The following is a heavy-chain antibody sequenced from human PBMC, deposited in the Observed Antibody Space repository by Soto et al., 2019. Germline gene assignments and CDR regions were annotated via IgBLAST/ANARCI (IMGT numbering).Heavy chain of an antibody. V-gene: IGHV2-70*13. Sequence: SGHTLVNPTETLTLTCTLSGFSLTIPGMCVSWIRQSPGKAMEWLALIERDDDDKYYSTSLKTRLTISKDTRKNQVVLTMANREPADTATYYCARSIRGPRRFNGMDVWGQGTTVTVSS. CDR3: ARSIRGPRRFNGMDV. D-gene: IGHD1-20*01. CDR2: IERDDDDK. CDR1: GFSLTIPGMC. J-gene: IGHJ6*02.